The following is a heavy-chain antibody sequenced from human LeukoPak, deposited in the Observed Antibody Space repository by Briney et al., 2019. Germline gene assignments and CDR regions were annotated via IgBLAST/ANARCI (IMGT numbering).Heavy chain of an antibody. CDR2: IIPILGIA. V-gene: IGHV1-69*04. J-gene: IGHJ6*02. CDR3: ASNRRDYDFWSGYYPGGYYYGMDV. D-gene: IGHD3-3*01. Sequence: SVKVSCKASGGTFSSYAISWVRQAPGQGLEWMGRIIPILGIANYAQKFQGRVTITADKSTSTAYMELSSLRSDDTAVYYCASNRRDYDFWSGYYPGGYYYGMDVWGQGTTVTVSS. CDR1: GGTFSSYA.